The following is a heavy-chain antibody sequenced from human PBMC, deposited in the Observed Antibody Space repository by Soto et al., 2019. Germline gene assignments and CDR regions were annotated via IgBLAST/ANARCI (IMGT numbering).Heavy chain of an antibody. Sequence: SEALSLTCTNSSPAIRISSYTRGWIRQPPGKGLEWIGSIYYSGSTYYNPSLNSRVTVSVDTSKNQFSLKVTSVTAADMAVYYCARLHGYCISSSCHGHYAMDVWGQGTTVT. CDR1: SPAIRISSYT. J-gene: IGHJ6*02. CDR3: ARLHGYCISSSCHGHYAMDV. D-gene: IGHD2-2*01. V-gene: IGHV4-39*01. CDR2: IYYSGST.